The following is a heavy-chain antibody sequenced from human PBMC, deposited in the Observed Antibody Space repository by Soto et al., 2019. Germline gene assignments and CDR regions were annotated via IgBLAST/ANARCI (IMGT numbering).Heavy chain of an antibody. CDR3: AHSTLWDYIWGSFNGWFDP. Sequence: QITLKESGPTLVKPTQTLTLTCTFSGFSLSTSGVGVGWIRQPPGQALEWLALIYWDDDKRYSASLKSRPTVTKDTSKNQVVLTMTNMDPVDTATYYCAHSTLWDYIWGSFNGWFDPWGQGTLVTVSS. D-gene: IGHD3-16*01. J-gene: IGHJ5*02. CDR1: GFSLSTSGVG. CDR2: IYWDDDK. V-gene: IGHV2-5*02.